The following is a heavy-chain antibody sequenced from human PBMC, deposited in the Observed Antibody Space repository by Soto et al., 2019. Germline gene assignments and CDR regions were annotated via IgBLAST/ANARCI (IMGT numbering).Heavy chain of an antibody. Sequence: SETLSLTCTVSGGSVSSSSYSWGWIRQSPGKGLEWIGTIYYSENTYYNPSLKSRVTISLDASKKQFSLRLTSATAADTAVYYCTRGLPSHFGYDSWGQGTLVTVS. J-gene: IGHJ4*02. D-gene: IGHD3-10*01. CDR1: GGSVSSSSYS. V-gene: IGHV4-39*07. CDR2: IYYSENT. CDR3: TRGLPSHFGYDS.